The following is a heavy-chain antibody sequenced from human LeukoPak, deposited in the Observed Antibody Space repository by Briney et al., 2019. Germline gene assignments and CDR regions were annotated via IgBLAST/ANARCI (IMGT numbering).Heavy chain of an antibody. CDR3: AGLTYYYDSSGYHLDY. Sequence: SETLSLTCTVSGGSISSSSYYWCWIRQPPGKGLEWIGSIYYSGSTYYNPSLKSRVTISVDTSKNQFSLKLSSVTAADTAVYYCAGLTYYYDSSGYHLDYWGQGTLVTVSS. V-gene: IGHV4-39*01. J-gene: IGHJ4*02. CDR2: IYYSGST. D-gene: IGHD3-22*01. CDR1: GGSISSSSYY.